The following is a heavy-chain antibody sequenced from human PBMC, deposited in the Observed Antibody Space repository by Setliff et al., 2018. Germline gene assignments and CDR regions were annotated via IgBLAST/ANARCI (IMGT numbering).Heavy chain of an antibody. CDR3: AKDKDVRVDYFDY. Sequence: GGSLRLSCAASGFTFSSFAMSWVRQAPGKRLEWVSIINVGGTNTYYRDSVKGRFTIPRDNSKSTLYLQMNSLRAEDTAIYYCAKDKDVRVDYFDYWGPGTLVTVSS. V-gene: IGHV3-23*01. D-gene: IGHD3-10*01. CDR1: GFTFSSFA. J-gene: IGHJ4*02. CDR2: INVGGTNT.